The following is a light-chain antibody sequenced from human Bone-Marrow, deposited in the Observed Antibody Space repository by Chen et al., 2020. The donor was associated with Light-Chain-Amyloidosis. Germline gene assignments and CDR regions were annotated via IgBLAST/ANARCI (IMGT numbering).Light chain of an antibody. J-gene: IGLJ3*02. V-gene: IGLV3-21*02. CDR2: DDS. CDR1: NIGSTS. Sequence: SYVLTQPSSVSVAPGQTATIACGGNNIGSTSVHWYQQTPGQAALLVVYDDSDRPSGIPERWSGSSSGNTATLTISRVEAGDEADYYCQVWDRSRDRPVFGGGTKLTVL. CDR3: QVWDRSRDRPV.